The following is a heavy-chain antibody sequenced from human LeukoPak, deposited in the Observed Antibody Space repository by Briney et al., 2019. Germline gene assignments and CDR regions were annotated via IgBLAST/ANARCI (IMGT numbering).Heavy chain of an antibody. CDR3: ERSLVSMTTVTTTLGY. Sequence: PGGSLRLSCAASEFTFSSYEMNWVRQAPGKGLEWVAFIPYDGGNKYYADSVKGRFTISRDNSKNTLYLQMNSLRAEDTAVYYCERSLVSMTTVTTTLGYWGQGTLVTVSS. D-gene: IGHD4-17*01. CDR2: IPYDGGNK. J-gene: IGHJ4*02. CDR1: EFTFSSYE. V-gene: IGHV3-30*04.